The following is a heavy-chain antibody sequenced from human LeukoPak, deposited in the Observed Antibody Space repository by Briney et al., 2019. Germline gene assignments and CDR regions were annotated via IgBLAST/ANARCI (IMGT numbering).Heavy chain of an antibody. CDR2: IYHSGST. V-gene: IGHV4-38-2*02. D-gene: IGHD4-23*01. Sequence: SETLSLTCTVSGYSISSGYYWGWIRQPPGEGLEWSGSIYHSGSTYYNPSLKRRVTIPVDTSKNQFSPKLSSVTAADTAVYYCARCGVTRRFDHWGQGTLVTVSS. J-gene: IGHJ5*02. CDR3: ARCGVTRRFDH. CDR1: GYSISSGYY.